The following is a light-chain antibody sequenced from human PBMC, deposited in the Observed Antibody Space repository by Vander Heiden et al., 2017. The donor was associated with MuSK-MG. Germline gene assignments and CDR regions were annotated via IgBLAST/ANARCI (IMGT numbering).Light chain of an antibody. CDR2: GAS. V-gene: IGKV4-1*01. J-gene: IGKJ1*01. Sequence: IVLIQFPDSLPGSRGERATINCKSSQSILYNSNNENHLAWYQQKAGQSPRLLLHGASIRESGVPDRFSGSGTGTDFTLTISSLQAEDVAVYYCQQYYGSPPTFGQGTKVEVK. CDR3: QQYYGSPPT. CDR1: QSILYNSNNENH.